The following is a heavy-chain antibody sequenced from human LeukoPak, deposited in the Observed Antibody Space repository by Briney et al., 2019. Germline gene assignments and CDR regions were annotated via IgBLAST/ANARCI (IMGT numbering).Heavy chain of an antibody. J-gene: IGHJ4*02. CDR2: ISYTGTYI. CDR3: VRDRGTYRPIDY. V-gene: IGHV3-21*04. Sequence: GGSLRLSCAASGFTVSSNYMSWVRQAPGKGLDWVSSISYTGTYIYYADSVKGRFTISRDNAQNSLYLQMNSPRAEDTAIYYCVRDRGTYRPIDYWGQGTLVTVSS. D-gene: IGHD1-26*01. CDR1: GFTVSSNY.